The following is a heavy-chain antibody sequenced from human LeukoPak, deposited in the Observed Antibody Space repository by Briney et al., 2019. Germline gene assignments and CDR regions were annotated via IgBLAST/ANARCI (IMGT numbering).Heavy chain of an antibody. V-gene: IGHV4-61*01. CDR3: ARVGGTYYMNFDY. D-gene: IGHD1-26*01. CDR2: IYYSGST. J-gene: IGHJ4*02. CDR1: GGSISSGPYF. Sequence: SETLSLTCSVSGGSISSGPYFWSWIRQPPGKGLEWIGYIYYSGSTNYNPSLKSRVTISVDTSKNQFSLNVSSVTAADTAVYYCARVGGTYYMNFDYWGQGTLVTVSS.